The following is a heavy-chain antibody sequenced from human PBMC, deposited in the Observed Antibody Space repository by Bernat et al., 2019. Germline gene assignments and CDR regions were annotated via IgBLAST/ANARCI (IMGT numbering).Heavy chain of an antibody. CDR1: GFTFGNAW. V-gene: IGHV3-15*01. CDR3: TPESYYDFWTTSAM. D-gene: IGHD3-3*01. CDR2: IKSKTDGETT. Sequence: EVKSVASGGGLIAPGGSHRLSCVASGFTFGNAWMNWIRQAPGKGLEWVGRIKSKTDGETTDFAASVKGRFSISRDDSKDTLDLEMNSLQTQDTAVYYFTPESYYDFWTTSAMRGKSSLVTVSS. J-gene: IGHJ1*01.